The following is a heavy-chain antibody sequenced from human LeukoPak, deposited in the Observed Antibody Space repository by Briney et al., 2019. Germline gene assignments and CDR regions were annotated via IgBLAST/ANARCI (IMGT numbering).Heavy chain of an antibody. V-gene: IGHV4-59*01. Sequence: SETLSLTCTVSGGSISSYYWSWIRQPPGKGLEWIGYIYYSGSTNYNPSLKSRVTMSVDTSKNQFSLKLSSVTAADTAVYYCAGGAVAGPNYYYYGMDVWGQGTTVSVSS. CDR3: AGGAVAGPNYYYYGMDV. J-gene: IGHJ6*02. CDR1: GGSISSYY. D-gene: IGHD6-19*01. CDR2: IYYSGST.